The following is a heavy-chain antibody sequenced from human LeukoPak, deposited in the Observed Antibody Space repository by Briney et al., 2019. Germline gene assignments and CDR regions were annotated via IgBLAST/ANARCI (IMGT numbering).Heavy chain of an antibody. CDR1: GFTFSSYW. CDR2: IKQDGSEK. Sequence: GGSLRLSCAASGFTFSSYWMNWVRQAPGKRLEWVANIKQDGSEKYYVDSVKGRFTISRDNANNSLYLQMNSLRAEDTAVYYCSRDRHCIGSTCYGLWGQGTRVTVSS. CDR3: SRDRHCIGSTCYGL. J-gene: IGHJ4*02. V-gene: IGHV3-7*01. D-gene: IGHD2-2*01.